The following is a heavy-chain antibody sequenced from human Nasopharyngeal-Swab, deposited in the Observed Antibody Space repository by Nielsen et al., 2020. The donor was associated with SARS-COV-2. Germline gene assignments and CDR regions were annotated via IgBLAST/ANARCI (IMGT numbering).Heavy chain of an antibody. Sequence: GGSLRLSCAASGFTFSSYWMSWVRQAPGKGLEWVANIKQDGSEKYYVDSVKGRFTISRDNAKNSLYLQMNSLRAEDTAVYYCARDLHAWGTMVRGDNGDYWGQGTLVTVSS. CDR2: IKQDGSEK. CDR3: ARDLHAWGTMVRGDNGDY. CDR1: GFTFSSYW. D-gene: IGHD3-10*01. V-gene: IGHV3-7*03. J-gene: IGHJ4*02.